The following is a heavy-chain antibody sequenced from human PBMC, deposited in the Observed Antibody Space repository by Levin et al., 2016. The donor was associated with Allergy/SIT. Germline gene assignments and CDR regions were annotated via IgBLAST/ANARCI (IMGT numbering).Heavy chain of an antibody. Sequence: GESLKISCAASGFTFSSYWMHWVRQAPGKGLVWVSRINSDGSSTSYADSVKGRFTISRDNAKNTLYLQMNSLRAEDTAVYYCARNMYSSSWQLGRRYDAFDIWGQGTMVTVSS. V-gene: IGHV3-74*01. D-gene: IGHD6-13*01. CDR3: ARNMYSSSWQLGRRYDAFDI. CDR1: GFTFSSYW. J-gene: IGHJ3*02. CDR2: INSDGSST.